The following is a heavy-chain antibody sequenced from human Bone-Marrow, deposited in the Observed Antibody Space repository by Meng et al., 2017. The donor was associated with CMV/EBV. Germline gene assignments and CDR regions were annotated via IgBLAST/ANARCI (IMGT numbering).Heavy chain of an antibody. CDR1: GDSVSATGGA. CDR3: ARGRNHGFDI. CDR2: AFYWSKWSN. V-gene: IGHV6-1*01. Sequence: SQTLSLTCAISGDSVSATGGAWNWIRQSPSRGFEWLGRAFYWSKWSNDYAISVRGRITINPDTSKNQFSLQLTSVTPDDTAVYYCARGRNHGFDIWGQGTMVTASS. J-gene: IGHJ3*02.